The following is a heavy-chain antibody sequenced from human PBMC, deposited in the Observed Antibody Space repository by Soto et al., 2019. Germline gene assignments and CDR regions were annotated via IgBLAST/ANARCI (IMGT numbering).Heavy chain of an antibody. CDR2: IYPGDSDT. J-gene: IGHJ6*02. Sequence: GESLKISCKGSGYSFTSYWIGWVRQMPGKGLEWMGIIYPGDSDTRYSPSFQGQVTISADKSISTAYLQWSSLKASDTAMYYCARVLTGYHYYYGMDVWGQGTTVTVSS. CDR1: GYSFTSYW. V-gene: IGHV5-51*01. D-gene: IGHD3-9*01. CDR3: ARVLTGYHYYYGMDV.